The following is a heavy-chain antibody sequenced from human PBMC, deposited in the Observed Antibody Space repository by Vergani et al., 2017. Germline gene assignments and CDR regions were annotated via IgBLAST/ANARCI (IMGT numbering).Heavy chain of an antibody. J-gene: IGHJ3*02. Sequence: QVQLVESGGGVVQPGRSLRLSCAASGFTFSSYGMHWVRQAPGKGLEWVAVIWYDGSNKYYADSVKGRFTISRENAKNSLYLQMNSLRAGDTAVYYCARGGSYFSAFDIWGQGTMVTVSS. CDR2: IWYDGSNK. CDR1: GFTFSSYG. D-gene: IGHD1-26*01. V-gene: IGHV3-33*01. CDR3: ARGGSYFSAFDI.